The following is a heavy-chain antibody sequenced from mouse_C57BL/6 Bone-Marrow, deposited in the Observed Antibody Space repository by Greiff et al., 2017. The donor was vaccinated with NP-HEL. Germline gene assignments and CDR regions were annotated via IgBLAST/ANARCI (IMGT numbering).Heavy chain of an antibody. D-gene: IGHD2-4*01. CDR2: INPYNGGT. Sequence: EVQLQQSGPVLVKPGASVKMSCKASGYTFTDYYMNWVKQSHGKSLEWIGVINPYNGGTSYNQKFKGKATFTVDKSSSTAYMELNSLTSEDSAVYYCARGYDYDYAMDYWGQGTSVTVSS. CDR1: GYTFTDYY. CDR3: ARGYDYDYAMDY. J-gene: IGHJ4*01. V-gene: IGHV1-19*01.